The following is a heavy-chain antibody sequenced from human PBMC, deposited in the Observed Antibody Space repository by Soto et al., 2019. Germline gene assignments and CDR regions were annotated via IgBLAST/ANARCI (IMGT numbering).Heavy chain of an antibody. CDR3: AGKYQLLSYNWCDP. CDR2: IYYSGST. CDR1: GGSISSSSYY. D-gene: IGHD2-2*01. J-gene: IGHJ5*02. V-gene: IGHV4-39*01. Sequence: QLQLQESGPGLVKPSETLSLTCTVSGGSISSSSYYWGWIRQPPGKGLEWIGSIYYSGSTYYNPSLKSRVTISVDTSKNQFSLKLSSVTAADTAVYYCAGKYQLLSYNWCDPWGQGTLVTVSS.